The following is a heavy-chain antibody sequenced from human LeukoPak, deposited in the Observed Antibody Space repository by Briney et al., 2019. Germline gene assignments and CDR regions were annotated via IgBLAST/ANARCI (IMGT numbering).Heavy chain of an antibody. Sequence: SETLSLTCTVSGGSISSSSYYWGWIRQPPGKGLEWIGSIYYSGNTYYNPSLKIRVTISVDTSKNQFSLKLSSVTAADTALYLCARLVGYYSRGSCYHFDYWGQGSLVTVSS. J-gene: IGHJ4*02. CDR3: ARLVGYYSRGSCYHFDY. CDR1: GGSISSSSYY. D-gene: IGHD2-15*01. CDR2: IYYSGNT. V-gene: IGHV4-39*01.